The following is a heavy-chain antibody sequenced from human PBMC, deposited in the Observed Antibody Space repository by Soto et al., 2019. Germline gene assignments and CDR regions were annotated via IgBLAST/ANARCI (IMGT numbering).Heavy chain of an antibody. D-gene: IGHD1-1*01. CDR3: DRGLWNDVFQY. CDR2: VHHTGST. J-gene: IGHJ1*01. V-gene: IGHV4-30-2*01. CDR1: GGSISSGGYS. Sequence: NPSETLSLTCAVSGGSISSGGYSWTWIRQPPGKGLEWIGYVHHTGSTTYNPSLKARVNISVDRPNNQFFLTLTSATAADSAVYYSDRGLWNDVFQYRGLGILVTVSS.